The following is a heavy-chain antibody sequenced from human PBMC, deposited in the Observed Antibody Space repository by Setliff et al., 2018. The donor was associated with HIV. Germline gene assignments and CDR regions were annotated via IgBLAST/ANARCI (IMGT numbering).Heavy chain of an antibody. CDR1: GGTFSSSA. CDR3: ATQTVAVGAPGYFDS. CDR2: IIPVFGMT. Sequence: SVKVSCKASGGTFSSSALSWVRQARGQGPEWLGGIIPVFGMTDSAQNFQGRLTITADTSTSTAYMELLSLRSDDTAIYYCATQTVAVGAPGYFDSWGQGTLVTVSS. D-gene: IGHD2-15*01. V-gene: IGHV1-69*10. J-gene: IGHJ4*02.